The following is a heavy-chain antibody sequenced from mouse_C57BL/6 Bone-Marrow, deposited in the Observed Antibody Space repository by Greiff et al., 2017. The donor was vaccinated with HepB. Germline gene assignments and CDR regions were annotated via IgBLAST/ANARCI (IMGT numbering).Heavy chain of an antibody. CDR3: SYYYSSPYYFNY. Sequence: VQLQQSGAELVRPGASVKLSCTASGFNIKDDYMHWVKQRPEQGLEWIGWIDPENGDTEYASKFQGKATITADTSSNTAYLQLSSLTSEDTAVYYCSYYYSSPYYFNYWGRGTNLTVSS. V-gene: IGHV14-4*01. D-gene: IGHD1-1*01. CDR2: IDPENGDT. CDR1: GFNIKDDY. J-gene: IGHJ2*01.